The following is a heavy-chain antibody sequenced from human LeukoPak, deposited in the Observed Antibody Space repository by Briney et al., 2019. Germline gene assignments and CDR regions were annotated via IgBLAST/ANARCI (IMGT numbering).Heavy chain of an antibody. CDR1: GFTFSSYW. CDR2: IKQDGSEK. J-gene: IGHJ3*02. D-gene: IGHD2-2*01. CDR3: AASLGYCSSTSRWSDAFDI. V-gene: IGHV3-7*03. Sequence: GGSLRLSCAASGFTFSSYWMSWVRQAPGKGLEWVANIKQDGSEKYYVDSVKGRFTISRDNAKNSLYLQMNSLRAEDTAVYYCAASLGYCSSTSRWSDAFDIWGQGTMVTVSS.